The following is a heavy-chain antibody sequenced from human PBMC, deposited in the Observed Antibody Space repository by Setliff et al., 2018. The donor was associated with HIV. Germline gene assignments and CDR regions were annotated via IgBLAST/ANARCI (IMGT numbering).Heavy chain of an antibody. CDR1: GGSISSNY. D-gene: IGHD6-19*01. Sequence: PSETLSLTCTVSGGSISSNYWSWMRQPPGKGLEWIGHIYYSGSTNCNPSLKSRVTISVDTSRNQFSLNLSSVTAADTAVYYCARSPRIGVAGEFEYWGQGTLVTVSS. CDR2: IYYSGST. CDR3: ARSPRIGVAGEFEY. V-gene: IGHV4-59*08. J-gene: IGHJ4*02.